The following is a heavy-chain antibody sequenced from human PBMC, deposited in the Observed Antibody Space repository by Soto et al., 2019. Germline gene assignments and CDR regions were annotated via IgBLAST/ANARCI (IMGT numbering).Heavy chain of an antibody. V-gene: IGHV1-18*04. Sequence: ASVKVSCKASGYTFTGYYMHWVRQAPGQGLEWMGWISAYNGNTNYAQKLQGRVTMTTDTSTSTAYMELRSLRSDDTAVYYCARDPKWRWELPKFDYWGQGTLVTVSS. J-gene: IGHJ4*02. CDR3: ARDPKWRWELPKFDY. CDR2: ISAYNGNT. D-gene: IGHD1-26*01. CDR1: GYTFTGYY.